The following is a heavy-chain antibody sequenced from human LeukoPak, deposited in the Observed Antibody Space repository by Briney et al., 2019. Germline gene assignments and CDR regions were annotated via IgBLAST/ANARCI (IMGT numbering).Heavy chain of an antibody. J-gene: IGHJ6*02. V-gene: IGHV3-23*01. CDR3: AKYLTARGPPYALDV. CDR1: EFTFSSYA. CDR2: ITVSGGTT. D-gene: IGHD1-14*01. Sequence: GGSLRLSCAASEFTFSSYAMQWARQAPGKGLEWVSGITVSGGTTYYTNSVKGRFTISRDNPKNTLYLQMDSLRAEDTAVYYCAKYLTARGPPYALDVWGQGTTVTVSS.